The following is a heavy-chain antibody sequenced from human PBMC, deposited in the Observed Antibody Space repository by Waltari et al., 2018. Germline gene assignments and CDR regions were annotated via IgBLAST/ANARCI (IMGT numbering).Heavy chain of an antibody. Sequence: EVQLVESGGVVVQPGGSLRLSCAASGFTFDDYAMHWVSQDPGKGAEWGSLISWDGGSTYYADSVKGRFTISRDNSKNSLYLQMNSLRAEDTALYYCAKGPLGYCSGGSCYRIDYWGQGTLVTVSS. V-gene: IGHV3-43D*04. J-gene: IGHJ4*02. CDR1: GFTFDDYA. CDR3: AKGPLGYCSGGSCYRIDY. D-gene: IGHD2-15*01. CDR2: ISWDGGST.